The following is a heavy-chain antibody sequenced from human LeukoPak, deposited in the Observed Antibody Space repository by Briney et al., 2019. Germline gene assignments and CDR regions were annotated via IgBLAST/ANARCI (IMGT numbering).Heavy chain of an antibody. CDR2: IKQDEGEK. CDR1: GFTFRSYW. CDR3: ARESAYRRYDYYHYMDV. V-gene: IGHV3-7*01. D-gene: IGHD4-11*01. J-gene: IGHJ6*03. Sequence: GGSLRLSCAASGFTFRSYWMSWVRQAPGKGLEWVANIKQDEGEKYYVDSVKGRFTVSRDNAKNSLHLQVNSLRAEDTAVYYCARESAYRRYDYYHYMDVWGEGTTVTVS.